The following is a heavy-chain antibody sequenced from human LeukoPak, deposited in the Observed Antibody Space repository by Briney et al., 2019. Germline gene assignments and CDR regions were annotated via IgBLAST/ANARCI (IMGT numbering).Heavy chain of an antibody. CDR1: GFTVSSNY. D-gene: IGHD6-19*01. J-gene: IGHJ5*02. Sequence: PGGSLRLSCAASGFTVSSNYMSWVRQAPGKGLEWVSVIYSGGSTYYADSVKGRFTISRDNSKNTLYLQMNSLRAEDMAVYYCARESPAVAGGHRWFDPWGQGTLVTVSS. V-gene: IGHV3-66*02. CDR3: ARESPAVAGGHRWFDP. CDR2: IYSGGST.